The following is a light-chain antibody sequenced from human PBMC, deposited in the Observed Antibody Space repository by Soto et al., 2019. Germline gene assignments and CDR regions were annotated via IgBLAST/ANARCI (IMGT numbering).Light chain of an antibody. CDR2: GAS. CDR3: QQYHAWPPGT. CDR1: QSVETF. V-gene: IGKV3-15*01. J-gene: IGKJ4*01. Sequence: DIVMTQSPAILSVSPGERATLSCWASQSVETFLAWFQHKAGQAPRLLIFGASTRAAGVPARFSGGGSGTEFTLTIDSLRSEDFAVYFCQQYHAWPPGTFGGGTKVEIK.